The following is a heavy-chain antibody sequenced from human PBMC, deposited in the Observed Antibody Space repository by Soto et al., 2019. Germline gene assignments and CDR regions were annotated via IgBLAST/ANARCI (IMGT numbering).Heavy chain of an antibody. D-gene: IGHD2-2*02. CDR1: GFTFTSYS. CDR3: ARDLPGYCTTTDCYSYFDY. Sequence: GGSLRLSCAVSGFTFTSYSMSWVRQAPGEGLEWVANIQQDGSEKYYVDSVKGRFTISRDNAKNSLYLQMNSLRAGDTAVYYCARDLPGYCTTTDCYSYFDYWGQGTLVTVSS. CDR2: IQQDGSEK. V-gene: IGHV3-7*03. J-gene: IGHJ4*02.